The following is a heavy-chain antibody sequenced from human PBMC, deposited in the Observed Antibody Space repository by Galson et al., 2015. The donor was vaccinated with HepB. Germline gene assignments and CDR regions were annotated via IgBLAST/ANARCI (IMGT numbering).Heavy chain of an antibody. Sequence: SETLSLTCDVSGASFIGYYWTWIRQSQGKGFEWFGEVGSSGTTNYNPAFKSRVTISADTTKNQFSLVLASVAAADTASYFCARGRSSVTPKYFQLWGRGTQVTVSS. J-gene: IGHJ1*01. CDR3: ARGRSSVTPKYFQL. V-gene: IGHV4-34*01. D-gene: IGHD2-21*02. CDR2: VGSSGTT. CDR1: GASFIGYY.